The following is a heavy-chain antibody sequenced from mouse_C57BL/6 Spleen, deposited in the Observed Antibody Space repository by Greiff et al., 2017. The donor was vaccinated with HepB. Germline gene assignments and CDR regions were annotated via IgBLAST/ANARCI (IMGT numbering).Heavy chain of an antibody. CDR2: INPSSGYT. CDR1: GYTFTSYT. CDR3: ARSYYDYDVHYYAMDY. D-gene: IGHD2-4*01. J-gene: IGHJ4*01. Sequence: VQLQQSGAELARPGASVKMSCKASGYTFTSYTMHWVKQRPGQGLDWIGYINPSSGYTKYNQKFKDKATLTADKSSSTAYMQLTSLTSEESAVYYCARSYYDYDVHYYAMDYWGQGTSVTVSS. V-gene: IGHV1-4*01.